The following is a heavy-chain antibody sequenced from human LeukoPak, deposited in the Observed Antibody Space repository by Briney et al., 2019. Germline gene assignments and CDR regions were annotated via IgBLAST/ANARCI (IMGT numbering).Heavy chain of an antibody. D-gene: IGHD6-13*01. CDR2: IYYSGST. J-gene: IGHJ4*02. Sequence: PSETLSLTCTVSGGSISSSSYYWGWIRQPPGKGLEWIGSIYYSGSTYYNPSLKSRVTISVDTSKNQFSLKLSSVTAADTAVYYCARAIAAAVLDYWGQGTLVTVSS. V-gene: IGHV4-39*01. CDR3: ARAIAAAVLDY. CDR1: GGSISSSSYY.